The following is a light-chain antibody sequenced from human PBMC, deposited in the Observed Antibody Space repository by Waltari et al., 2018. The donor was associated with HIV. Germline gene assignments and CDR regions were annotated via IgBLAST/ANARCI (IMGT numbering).Light chain of an antibody. CDR2: AAS. Sequence: IQMPQSPSSLSASVGDRVTITCRASQTINRNLNWYQQKVGKAPTLLIFAASILQSGVPSRFSGSGSGTDFTLTISSLQPEDFATYYCQQSFSSPYTFGQGTKLEIK. J-gene: IGKJ2*01. CDR3: QQSFSSPYT. V-gene: IGKV1-39*01. CDR1: QTINRN.